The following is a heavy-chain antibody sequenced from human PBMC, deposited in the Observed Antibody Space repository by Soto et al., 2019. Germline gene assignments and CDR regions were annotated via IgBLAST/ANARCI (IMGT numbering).Heavy chain of an antibody. D-gene: IGHD3-10*01. J-gene: IGHJ2*01. V-gene: IGHV3-21*01. CDR3: ARVNYGSGSNQYWYFDL. Sequence: EVQLVESGGGLVKPGGSLRLSCAASGFTFSSMNWVRQAPGKGLEWVSSISTSGSYVHYGDSVKGRFTISRDNAKNSLYLQMNSLRAEDTAVYYCARVNYGSGSNQYWYFDLWGRGTLVTVSS. CDR1: GFTFSS. CDR2: ISTSGSYV.